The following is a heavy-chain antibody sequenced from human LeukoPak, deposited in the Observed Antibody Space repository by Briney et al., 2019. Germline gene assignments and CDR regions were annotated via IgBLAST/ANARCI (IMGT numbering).Heavy chain of an antibody. J-gene: IGHJ4*02. CDR2: IYYSGST. D-gene: IGHD3-9*01. Sequence: SETLSLTCTVSGGSISSSSYYWGWIRQPPGKGLEWIGSIYYSGSTYYNPSLKSRVTISVDTSKNQFSLKLSSVTATDTAVYYCARYLLRYFDWSSYWYFDYWGQGTLVTVSS. V-gene: IGHV4-39*01. CDR1: GGSISSSSYY. CDR3: ARYLLRYFDWSSYWYFDY.